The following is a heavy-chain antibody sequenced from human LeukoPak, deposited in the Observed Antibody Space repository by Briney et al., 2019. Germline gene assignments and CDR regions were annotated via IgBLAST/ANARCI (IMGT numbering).Heavy chain of an antibody. CDR1: GYTFTGYY. V-gene: IGHV1-2*06. CDR3: ARDSSGLYDY. J-gene: IGHJ4*02. Sequence: ASVKVSCKASGYTFTGYYMHWLRQAPGQGLEWMGRINPNSGGTNYAQKFQGRVTMTRDTSISTAYMELSRLRSDDTAVYYWARDSSGLYDYWGQGTLVTVSS. D-gene: IGHD6-19*01. CDR2: INPNSGGT.